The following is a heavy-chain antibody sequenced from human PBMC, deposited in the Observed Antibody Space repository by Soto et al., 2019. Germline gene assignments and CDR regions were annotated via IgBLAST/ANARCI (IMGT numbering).Heavy chain of an antibody. CDR2: IYYSGST. D-gene: IGHD4-17*01. Sequence: PSETLSLTCIVSGGSISSGAYYWSWIRQPPGKGLEWIGYIYYSGSTYYNPSLMSRVTISVDTSKNQFSLNLRSVTAADTAVYYCARHRAYGDYGYYYGMDVWGQGTTVTVSS. CDR3: ARHRAYGDYGYYYGMDV. CDR1: GGSISSGAYY. V-gene: IGHV4-30-4*01. J-gene: IGHJ6*02.